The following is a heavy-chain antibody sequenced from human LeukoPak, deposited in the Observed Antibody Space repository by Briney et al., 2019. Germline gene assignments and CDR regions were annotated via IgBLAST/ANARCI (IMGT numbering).Heavy chain of an antibody. CDR3: ARHPNHSSSWPNYFDY. J-gene: IGHJ4*02. CDR2: IIPIFGTA. D-gene: IGHD6-13*01. CDR1: GGTFSSYA. Sequence: SVKVSCKASGGTFSSYAISWVRQAPGQGLEWMGGIIPIFGTANYAQKFQGRVTITTDESTSTAYMELSSLRSEDTAVYYCARHPNHSSSWPNYFDYWGQGTLVTVSS. V-gene: IGHV1-69*05.